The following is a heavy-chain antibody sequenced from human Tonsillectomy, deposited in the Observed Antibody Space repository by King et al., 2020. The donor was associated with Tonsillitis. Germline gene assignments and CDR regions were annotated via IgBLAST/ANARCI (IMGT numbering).Heavy chain of an antibody. CDR2: IYYSGST. Sequence: QLQESGPGLVKPSETLSLTCTVSGGSISSSSYYWGWIRQPPGKGLEWIGSIYYSGSTYYNPSLKSRVTISVDTSKNQFSLKLSSVTAADTAVYYCASQWFGELYLPGMDVWGEGTTVTVSS. CDR1: GGSISSSSYY. J-gene: IGHJ6*04. CDR3: ASQWFGELYLPGMDV. V-gene: IGHV4-39*01. D-gene: IGHD3-10*01.